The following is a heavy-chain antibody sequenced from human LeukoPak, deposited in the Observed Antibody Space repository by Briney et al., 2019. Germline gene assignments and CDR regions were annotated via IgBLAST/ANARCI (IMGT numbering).Heavy chain of an antibody. Sequence: GGSLRLSCAASGFTVSSNYMSWVRQAPGKGLEWVSVIYSGGSTYYADSVKGRFTISRDNSKNTLYLQMNSLRAEDTAVYYCAKGPPHYYDSSGYLGRSAFDIWGQGTMVTVSS. CDR1: GFTVSSNY. D-gene: IGHD3-22*01. CDR2: IYSGGST. CDR3: AKGPPHYYDSSGYLGRSAFDI. J-gene: IGHJ3*02. V-gene: IGHV3-53*01.